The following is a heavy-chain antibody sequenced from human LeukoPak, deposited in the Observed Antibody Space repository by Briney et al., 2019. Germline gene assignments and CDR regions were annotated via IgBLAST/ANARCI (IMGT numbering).Heavy chain of an antibody. J-gene: IGHJ4*02. CDR3: ARHGGSLFYFDY. D-gene: IGHD3-16*01. Sequence: SETLSLTCTVSGGSISSSSYYWGWIRQPPGKGLEWIGCIYYSGSTYYNPSLKRRVTISVDTSKNQFSLKLSSVTAADTAVYYCARHGGSLFYFDYWGQGTLVTVSS. V-gene: IGHV4-39*01. CDR1: GGSISSSSYY. CDR2: IYYSGST.